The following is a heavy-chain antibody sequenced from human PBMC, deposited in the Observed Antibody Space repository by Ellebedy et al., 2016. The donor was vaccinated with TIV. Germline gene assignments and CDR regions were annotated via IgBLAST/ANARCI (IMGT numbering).Heavy chain of an antibody. Sequence: GESLKISXAASGFTFSNYAMHWVRQAPGKGLEWVAVISHDGSLKYYADSVKGRFTISRDISKNTVFLQMDSLRDEDTAVYYCAREGLQDGYNRGGCLDHWGRGSLVTVSS. J-gene: IGHJ2*01. CDR2: ISHDGSLK. CDR3: AREGLQDGYNRGGCLDH. D-gene: IGHD5-24*01. V-gene: IGHV3-30-3*01. CDR1: GFTFSNYA.